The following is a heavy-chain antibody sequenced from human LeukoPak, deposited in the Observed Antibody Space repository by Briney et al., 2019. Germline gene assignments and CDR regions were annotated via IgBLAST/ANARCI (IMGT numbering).Heavy chain of an antibody. Sequence: GGSLRLSCQASGFTFYVYAMSWVRQAPGKGLEWVASMCGTAGCTFYPDSVKGRFTISRDNSKNVLYLRMNSLTAEDTAIYYCAKDRPNFHENSGHYYRRDGDSWGQGTLVTVSS. CDR1: GFTFYVYA. J-gene: IGHJ5*01. CDR2: MCGTAGCT. V-gene: IGHV3-23*01. D-gene: IGHD3-22*01. CDR3: AKDRPNFHENSGHYYRRDGDS.